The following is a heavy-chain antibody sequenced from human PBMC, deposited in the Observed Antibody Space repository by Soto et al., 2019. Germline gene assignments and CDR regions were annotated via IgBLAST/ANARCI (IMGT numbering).Heavy chain of an antibody. J-gene: IGHJ4*02. D-gene: IGHD3-22*01. CDR2: IIPFSGTS. V-gene: IGHV1-69*18. CDR1: GGTFSTNT. CDR3: ARGGSGYVWFNEF. Sequence: QVQLVQSGAEVKRPGSSVKVSCKASGGTFSTNTISWVRQAPGQGLEWIGRIIPFSGTSNSAQKFQGRVTITADESTNTAYMELSSLRSEDTAMYYCARGGSGYVWFNEFWGQGTLVTVSS.